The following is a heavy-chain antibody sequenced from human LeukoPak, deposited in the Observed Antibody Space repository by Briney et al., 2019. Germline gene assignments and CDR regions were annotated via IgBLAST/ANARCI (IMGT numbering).Heavy chain of an antibody. J-gene: IGHJ4*02. CDR3: AKTKGYSGYDPRPGY. CDR1: GFTFSSYA. D-gene: IGHD5-12*01. V-gene: IGHV3-23*01. Sequence: SAGSLRLSCAASGFTFSSYAMTWVRQAPGKGLEWVSTISDSGGSTYYADSVKGRFTISRDNSKNTLYLQMNSLRAEDTAVYYCAKTKGYSGYDPRPGYWGQGTLVTVSS. CDR2: ISDSGGST.